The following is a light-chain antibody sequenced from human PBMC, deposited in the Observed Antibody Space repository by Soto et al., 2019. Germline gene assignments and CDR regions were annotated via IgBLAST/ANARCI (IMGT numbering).Light chain of an antibody. CDR2: DAS. V-gene: IGKV1-5*01. CDR1: QSITTW. CDR3: LQDYNYPWT. Sequence: DIQMTQSPSTLSASVGDRVTITCRASQSITTWLAWYQQKPGKAPKLLIYDASSLESGVPSRFSGGGSGTDFSLTISSLQPEDFATYYCLQDYNYPWTFGQGTKVDIK. J-gene: IGKJ1*01.